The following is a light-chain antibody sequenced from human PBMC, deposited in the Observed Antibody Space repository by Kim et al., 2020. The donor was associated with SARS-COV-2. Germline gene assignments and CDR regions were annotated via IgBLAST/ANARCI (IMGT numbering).Light chain of an antibody. J-gene: IGKJ1*01. Sequence: DIVMTQSPDSLAVSLGERATINCKSSQSLLYPSNSKNCLAWYQQKPGQPPKLLISWASTRESGVPDRFSGSGSGTDFTLTITGLQAEDVAVYHCQQYFNTPQTFGQGTKVDIK. CDR1: QSLLYPSNSKNC. CDR2: WAS. CDR3: QQYFNTPQT. V-gene: IGKV4-1*01.